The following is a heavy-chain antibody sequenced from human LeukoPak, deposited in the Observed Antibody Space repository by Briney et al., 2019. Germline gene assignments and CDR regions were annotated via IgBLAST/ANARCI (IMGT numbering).Heavy chain of an antibody. CDR1: GFTFSSYA. CDR2: IWYDGSNK. D-gene: IGHD3-22*01. V-gene: IGHV3-33*08. CDR3: ARDQEEYYYDSSGYYWGFFDY. Sequence: GGSLRLSCAASGFTFSSYAMSWVRQAPGKGLEWVAVIWYDGSNKYYADSVKGRFTISRDNSKNTLYLQMNSLRAEDTAVYYCARDQEEYYYDSSGYYWGFFDYWGQGTLVTVSS. J-gene: IGHJ4*02.